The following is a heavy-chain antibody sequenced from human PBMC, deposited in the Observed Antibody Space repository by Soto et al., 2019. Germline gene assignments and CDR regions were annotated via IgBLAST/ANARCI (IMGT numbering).Heavy chain of an antibody. V-gene: IGHV4-34*01. CDR3: ARNKGPHCSSTSCYGRVGWFDP. CDR2: INHSGST. J-gene: IGHJ5*02. Sequence: PSDTLSLTCAVYGGSFSGYYWRWIRQPPGKGQELIGEINHSGSTNYNPSLKSRVTISVDTSKNQFSLKLSSVTAADTAVYYCARNKGPHCSSTSCYGRVGWFDPWGQGTLVTVS. CDR1: GGSFSGYY. D-gene: IGHD2-2*01.